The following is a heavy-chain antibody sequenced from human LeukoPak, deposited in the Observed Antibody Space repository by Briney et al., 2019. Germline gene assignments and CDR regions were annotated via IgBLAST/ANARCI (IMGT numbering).Heavy chain of an antibody. CDR3: ARVAIRDCSGGSCYSGNYFDY. V-gene: IGHV1-2*02. D-gene: IGHD2-15*01. Sequence: GASVKVSCKASGYTFTGYYMHWVRQAPGQGLEWMGWINPNSGGTNYAQKFQGRVTMTRDTSISTAYMELSRLRSDDTAVYYCARVAIRDCSGGSCYSGNYFDYWGQGTLVTVSS. CDR2: INPNSGGT. CDR1: GYTFTGYY. J-gene: IGHJ4*02.